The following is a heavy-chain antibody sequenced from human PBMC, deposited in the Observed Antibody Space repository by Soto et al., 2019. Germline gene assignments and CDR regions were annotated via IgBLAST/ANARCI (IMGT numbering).Heavy chain of an antibody. V-gene: IGHV5-51*01. Sequence: EVQLVQSGAEVKKAGESLKISCKASGYTFTNYWIGWVRQKPGKGLEWMGIIYPGDSETNYSPSSQGQVTMSADKSINTVYLQWSSLRASGTAMYYCARLGHQIIAGGIIAMSGPEPWGQGTLVTVPS. CDR1: GYTFTNYW. CDR2: IYPGDSET. D-gene: IGHD6-19*01. J-gene: IGHJ5*02. CDR3: ARLGHQIIAGGIIAMSGPEP.